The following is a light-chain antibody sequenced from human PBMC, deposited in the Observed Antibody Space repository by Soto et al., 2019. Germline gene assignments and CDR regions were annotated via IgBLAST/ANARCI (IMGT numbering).Light chain of an antibody. Sequence: QSVLTQPASVSGSPGQSIAISCTGTSSDVGGYSYVSWYQQQPGKAPKLVISDVSNRPSGVSDRFSGSKSGNTASLTISGLQTEDEADYYCGSWDHSVSGFVFGTGTKVTVL. V-gene: IGLV2-14*01. CDR2: DVS. CDR3: GSWDHSVSGFV. J-gene: IGLJ1*01. CDR1: SSDVGGYSY.